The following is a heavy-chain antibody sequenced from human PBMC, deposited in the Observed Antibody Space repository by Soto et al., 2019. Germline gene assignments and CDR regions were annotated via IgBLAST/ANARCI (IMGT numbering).Heavy chain of an antibody. D-gene: IGHD1-26*01. V-gene: IGHV1-58*01. J-gene: IGHJ4*02. CDR2: IVVGSGNT. CDR3: AAVPVTREPTPFDY. CDR1: GFTFTSSA. Sequence: GASVKVSCKASGFTFTSSAVQWVRQARGQRLEWIGWIVVGSGNTNYAQKFQERVTITRDMSTSTAYMELSSLRSEDTAVYYCAAVPVTREPTPFDYWGQRTLVTVSS.